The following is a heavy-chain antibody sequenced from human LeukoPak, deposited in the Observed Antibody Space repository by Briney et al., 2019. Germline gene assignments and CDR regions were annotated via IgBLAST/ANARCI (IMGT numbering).Heavy chain of an antibody. J-gene: IGHJ4*02. CDR2: IYYSGST. D-gene: IGHD6-19*01. V-gene: IGHV4-59*01. Sequence: SETLSLTCTGSGGSMSNYYWSWIRQPPGKGLEWIGYIYYSGSTNYNPSLKSRVTISVDTSKKQVSLKLSSVTAADTAVYYCATALSVAGSFYFDYWGQGTLVTVSS. CDR3: ATALSVAGSFYFDY. CDR1: GGSMSNYY.